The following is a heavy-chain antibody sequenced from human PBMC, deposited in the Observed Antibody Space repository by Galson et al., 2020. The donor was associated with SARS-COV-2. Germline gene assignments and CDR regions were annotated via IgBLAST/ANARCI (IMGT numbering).Heavy chain of an antibody. V-gene: IGHV4-59*01. Sequence: SETLSLTCTVSGGSISSYYWSWIRQPPGKGLEWIGYIYYSGSTNYNPSLKSRVTISVNTSKNQFSLKLSSVTAADTAVYYCARAAQTYYDLWSGYYNAPHFDCWGQGTLVTVSS. CDR1: GGSISSYY. J-gene: IGHJ4*02. CDR2: IYYSGST. CDR3: ARAAQTYYDLWSGYYNAPHFDC. D-gene: IGHD3-3*01.